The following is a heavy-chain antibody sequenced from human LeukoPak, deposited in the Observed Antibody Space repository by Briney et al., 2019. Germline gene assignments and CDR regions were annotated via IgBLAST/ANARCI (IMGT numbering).Heavy chain of an antibody. D-gene: IGHD3-3*01. Sequence: SVKVSCKASGGTFSSYTISWVRQAPGQGLEWMGRIIPILGIANYAQKFQGRVTITADKSTSTAYMELSSLRSEDTAVYYCARDPWYYGFWGRSVGTMDVCGKGTTVTLSS. J-gene: IGHJ6*04. CDR1: GGTFSSYT. CDR2: IIPILGIA. CDR3: ARDPWYYGFWGRSVGTMDV. V-gene: IGHV1-69*04.